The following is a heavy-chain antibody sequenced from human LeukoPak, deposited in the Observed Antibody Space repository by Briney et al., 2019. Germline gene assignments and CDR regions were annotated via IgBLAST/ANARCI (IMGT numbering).Heavy chain of an antibody. J-gene: IGHJ5*02. V-gene: IGHV3-23*01. Sequence: SGGSLRLSCSGSGFAFSGFAMSWVRQAPGKGLEWVSAISGSGGSTYYADSVKGRFTISRDNSKNTLYLQMNSLRAEDTAVYYCAKDAYYDYVWGSSRFDPWGQGTLVTVSS. D-gene: IGHD3-16*01. CDR2: ISGSGGST. CDR1: GFAFSGFA. CDR3: AKDAYYDYVWGSSRFDP.